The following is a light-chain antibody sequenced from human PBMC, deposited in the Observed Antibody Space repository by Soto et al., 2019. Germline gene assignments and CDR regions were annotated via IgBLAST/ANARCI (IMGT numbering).Light chain of an antibody. CDR1: RSVLYSSNNKNY. J-gene: IGKJ4*01. CDR2: WAS. Sequence: DIVMTQSPDSLAVSLGERATINCKSSRSVLYSSNNKNYLAWYQQKPRQPPRLLIYWASTRESGVPDRFSGSGSGIDFTLTISSLQAEDVAVYYCQQYYSTPLTFGGGTKVESK. V-gene: IGKV4-1*01. CDR3: QQYYSTPLT.